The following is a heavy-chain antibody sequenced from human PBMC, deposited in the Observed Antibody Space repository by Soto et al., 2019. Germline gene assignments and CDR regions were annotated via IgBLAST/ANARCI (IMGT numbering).Heavy chain of an antibody. CDR1: GGSISSYY. CDR2: IYYSGST. V-gene: IGHV4-59*01. Sequence: SETLSLTCTVSGGSISSYYWSWIRQPPGKGLVWIGYIYYSGSTNYNPSLKSRVTISVDTSKNQFSLKLSSVTAADTAVYYCARDRNTVTTPGAFDIWGQGTMVTVSS. D-gene: IGHD4-17*01. CDR3: ARDRNTVTTPGAFDI. J-gene: IGHJ3*02.